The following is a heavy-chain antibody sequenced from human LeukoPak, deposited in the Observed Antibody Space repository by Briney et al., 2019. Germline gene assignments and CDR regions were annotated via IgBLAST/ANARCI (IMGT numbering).Heavy chain of an antibody. Sequence: AGGSLRPSCTTSGFTFGDFAMNWVRQAPGKGLEWVGFIKTQVYGGTTEYGASVKGRFTISRDDSRAIAYLQMNSLKTEDTAVYFCTRDHRDDWNPGYYFDYWGQGALVTVSS. CDR3: TRDHRDDWNPGYYFDY. CDR2: IKTQVYGGTT. V-gene: IGHV3-49*04. CDR1: GFTFGDFA. D-gene: IGHD1-1*01. J-gene: IGHJ4*02.